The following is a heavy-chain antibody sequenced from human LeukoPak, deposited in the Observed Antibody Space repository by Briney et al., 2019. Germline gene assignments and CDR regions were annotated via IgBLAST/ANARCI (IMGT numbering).Heavy chain of an antibody. Sequence: GASVNVSCKGSGYTFTAYFMHWVRQAPGQGLEWMGWINPNSGGTNYAQKFQGRVTMTRDTSISTAYMELSRLRSDDTAVYYCARGGEIVVVPAATDYWGQGTLVTVSS. D-gene: IGHD2-2*01. CDR3: ARGGEIVVVPAATDY. CDR1: GYTFTAYF. J-gene: IGHJ4*02. V-gene: IGHV1-2*02. CDR2: INPNSGGT.